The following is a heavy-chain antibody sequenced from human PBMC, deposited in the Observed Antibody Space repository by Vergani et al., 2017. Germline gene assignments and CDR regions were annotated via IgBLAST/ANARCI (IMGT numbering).Heavy chain of an antibody. CDR3: ARDSRDGDPPLYYYYYGMDV. V-gene: IGHV1-69*08. Sequence: QVQLVQSGAEVKKPGSSVKVSCKASGGTFSSYTISWVRQAPGQGLEWMGRIIPSLGIANYAQKFQGRVTITADKSTSTAYMELSSLRSEDTAVYYCARDSRDGDPPLYYYYYGMDVWGQGTTVTVSS. J-gene: IGHJ6*02. CDR1: GGTFSSYT. D-gene: IGHD4-17*01. CDR2: IIPSLGIA.